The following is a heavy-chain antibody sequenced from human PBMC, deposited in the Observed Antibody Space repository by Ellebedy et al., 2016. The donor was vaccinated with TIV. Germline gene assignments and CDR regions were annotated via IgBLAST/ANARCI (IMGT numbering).Heavy chain of an antibody. Sequence: GGSLRLSCAASGFTFEEYGMSWVRQAPGKGLEWVSAITYDGSSTTYADSAKGRFTISRDNAKNSLFLQMTSLRAEDTAFYFCARDPWLVIDYWGQGILVTVSS. CDR3: ARDPWLVIDY. D-gene: IGHD6-19*01. J-gene: IGHJ4*02. CDR1: GFTFEEYG. V-gene: IGHV3-20*04. CDR2: ITYDGSST.